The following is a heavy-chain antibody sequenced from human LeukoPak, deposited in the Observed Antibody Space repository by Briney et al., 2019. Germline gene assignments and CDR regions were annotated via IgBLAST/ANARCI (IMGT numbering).Heavy chain of an antibody. CDR2: INTKGET. D-gene: IGHD2-21*01. J-gene: IGHJ4*02. CDR1: GVSMSAYQ. Sequence: SETLSLTCTVSGVSMSAYQWSWVRQSPEKGLEWVGCINTKGETSYNPSLKSRVTTSVDTSKSQFSLRLTSVTAADTAVYYCATSNDAKIAPFDHWGQGAPVTVSS. V-gene: IGHV4-4*09. CDR3: ATSNDAKIAPFDH.